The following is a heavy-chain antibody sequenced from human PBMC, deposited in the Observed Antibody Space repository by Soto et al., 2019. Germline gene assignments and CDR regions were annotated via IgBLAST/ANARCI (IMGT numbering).Heavy chain of an antibody. CDR1: GGSISSGGYS. D-gene: IGHD2-21*01. V-gene: IGHV4-30-2*01. CDR2: IYHSGST. CDR3: ASGDFVVDCYPQIGFQH. J-gene: IGHJ1*01. Sequence: SETLSLTCAVSGGSISSGGYSWSWIRQPPGKGLEWIGYIYHSGSTYYNPSLKSRVTISVDRSKNQFSLKLSSVTAADTAVYYCASGDFVVDCYPQIGFQHCGQGTPVTVSS.